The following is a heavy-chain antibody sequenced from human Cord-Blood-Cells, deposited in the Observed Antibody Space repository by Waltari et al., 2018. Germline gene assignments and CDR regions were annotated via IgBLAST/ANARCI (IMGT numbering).Heavy chain of an antibody. J-gene: IGHJ3*02. D-gene: IGHD7-27*01. V-gene: IGHV4-39*01. CDR3: ARQVLGISGIGVAFDI. CDR1: GGSLRSSSFH. CDR2: IYYSGST. Sequence: QLQLQESGPGLVKPSETLSLTCTVSGGSLRSSSFHWGWIRQPPGKGLEWIGSIYYSGSTYYNPSLKSRVTISVDTSKNQFSLKLSSVTAADTAVYYCARQVLGISGIGVAFDIWGQGTMVTVSS.